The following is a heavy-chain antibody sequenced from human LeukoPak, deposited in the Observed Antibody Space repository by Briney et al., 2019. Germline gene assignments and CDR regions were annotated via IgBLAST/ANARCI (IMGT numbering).Heavy chain of an antibody. J-gene: IGHJ6*03. V-gene: IGHV4-59*01. Sequence: KSSETLSLTCAVYGGSFSGYYWSWIRQPPGKGLEWIGCIYYSGSTNYNPSLKSRVTISVDTSKNQFSLKLSSVTAADTAVYYCARGGSVPAASGYYYYYYMDVWGKGTTVTISS. CDR3: ARGGSVPAASGYYYYYYMDV. CDR2: IYYSGST. D-gene: IGHD2-2*01. CDR1: GGSFSGYY.